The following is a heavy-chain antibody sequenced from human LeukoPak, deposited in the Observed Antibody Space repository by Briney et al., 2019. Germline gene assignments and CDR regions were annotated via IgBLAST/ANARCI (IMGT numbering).Heavy chain of an antibody. J-gene: IGHJ3*02. Sequence: GGSLRLSCAASGFTFSSYEMNWVRQAPGKGLEWVSYISSSGSTIYYADSVKGRFTISRDNAKNSLYLQMNSLRAEDTAVYYCARWAGNDAFDIWSQGTMVTVSS. CDR1: GFTFSSYE. CDR3: ARWAGNDAFDI. D-gene: IGHD6-19*01. V-gene: IGHV3-48*03. CDR2: ISSSGSTI.